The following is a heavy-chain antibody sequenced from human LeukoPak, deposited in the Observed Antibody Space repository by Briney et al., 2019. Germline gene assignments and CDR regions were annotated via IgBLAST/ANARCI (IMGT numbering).Heavy chain of an antibody. CDR3: ARSALSARLP. Sequence: ASVRVSCKASGYTFTSYAMHWVRQAPGQGLEWMGWINPNSGGTNYAQRFQGRVTMTRDTSISTAYMELSSLTSNDPAVYYCARSALSARLPWGQGTLVTVSS. V-gene: IGHV1-2*02. D-gene: IGHD6-6*01. CDR1: GYTFTSYA. J-gene: IGHJ4*02. CDR2: INPNSGGT.